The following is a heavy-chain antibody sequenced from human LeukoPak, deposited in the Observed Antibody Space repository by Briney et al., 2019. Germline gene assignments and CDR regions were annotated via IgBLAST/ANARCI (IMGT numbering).Heavy chain of an antibody. CDR2: IKSKTDGGTT. V-gene: IGHV3-15*01. CDR1: GFTFSDQY. D-gene: IGHD3-3*01. Sequence: PGGSLRLSCAASGFTFSDQYIDWVRQAPGKGLEWVGRIKSKTDGGTTDYAAPVKGRFTISRDDSKNTLYLQMNSLKTEDTAVYYCTTDYDFWSGYYPQTFDYWGQGTLVTVSS. CDR3: TTDYDFWSGYYPQTFDY. J-gene: IGHJ4*02.